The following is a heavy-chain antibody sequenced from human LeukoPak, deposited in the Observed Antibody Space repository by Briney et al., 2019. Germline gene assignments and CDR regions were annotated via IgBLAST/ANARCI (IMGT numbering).Heavy chain of an antibody. CDR3: ARLLHDSRGYYYFDY. D-gene: IGHD3-22*01. V-gene: IGHV4-38-2*02. J-gene: IGHJ4*02. CDR1: AYSISSGYY. Sequence: SETLSLTCTVSAYSISSGYYWGWIRQPPGKGLEWLGSVYHNGNMYHNPSLKSRVTTLVDTSKNQFSLTLRSVTAADTALYYSARLLHDSRGYYYFDYWGQGILVTVSS. CDR2: VYHNGNM.